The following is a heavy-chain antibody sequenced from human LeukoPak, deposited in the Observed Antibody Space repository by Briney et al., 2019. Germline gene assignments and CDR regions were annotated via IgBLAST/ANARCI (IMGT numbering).Heavy chain of an antibody. Sequence: GGSLRLSCAASGFTFSSYAMKWVRQPPGKGLEGVSAISCSGGSTYYADSMKGRFTISRDNSKNTLYLQMNRLRAEDTAVYYCAPGSIIDYWGQGTLVTVSS. CDR2: ISCSGGST. CDR3: APGSIIDY. CDR1: GFTFSSYA. D-gene: IGHD4-11*01. V-gene: IGHV3-23*01. J-gene: IGHJ4*02.